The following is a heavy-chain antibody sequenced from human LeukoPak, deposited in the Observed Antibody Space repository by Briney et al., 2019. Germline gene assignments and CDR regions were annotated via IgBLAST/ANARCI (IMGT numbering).Heavy chain of an antibody. J-gene: IGHJ5*02. CDR1: GYSFTSYW. V-gene: IGHV5-51*01. CDR3: ARRGIAVAGTNIWFDP. D-gene: IGHD6-13*01. CDR2: IYPGDSDT. Sequence: GESLKISCKGSGYSFTSYWIGWVRQMPGKGLEWMGIIYPGDSDTRYSPSFQGQVTISADKSTSSVYLQWSSLKASDTAMYYCARRGIAVAGTNIWFDPWGQGTLVTVST.